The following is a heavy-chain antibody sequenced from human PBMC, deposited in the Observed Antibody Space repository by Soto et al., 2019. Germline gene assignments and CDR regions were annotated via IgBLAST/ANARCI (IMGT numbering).Heavy chain of an antibody. CDR3: ARGSRDFWSGYDVNWFDP. V-gene: IGHV4-59*01. D-gene: IGHD3-3*01. J-gene: IGHJ5*02. CDR1: GGSISNYY. CDR2: IYYSGST. Sequence: PSETLSLTCTVSGGSISNYYWSWIRQPPRKGLEWIGYIYYSGSTNYNPSLKSRVTRSVDTSKNQFSLKLSSVTAADTAVYSCARGSRDFWSGYDVNWFDPWGQGTLVTVSS.